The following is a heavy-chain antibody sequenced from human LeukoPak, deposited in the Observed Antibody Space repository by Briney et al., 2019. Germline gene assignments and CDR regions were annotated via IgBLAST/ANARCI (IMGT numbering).Heavy chain of an antibody. D-gene: IGHD6-19*01. CDR1: GGSISSSSYY. CDR3: ARDEGLDSSGWYAY. J-gene: IGHJ4*02. CDR2: INHSGST. Sequence: SETLSLTCTVSGGSISSSSYYWGWIRQPPGKGLEWIGEINHSGSTNYNPSLKSRVTISVDTSKNQFSLKLSSVTAADTAVYYCARDEGLDSSGWYAYWGQGTLVTVSS. V-gene: IGHV4-39*07.